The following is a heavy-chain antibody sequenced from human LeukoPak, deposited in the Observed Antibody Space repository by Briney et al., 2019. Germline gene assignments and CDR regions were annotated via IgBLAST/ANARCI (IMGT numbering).Heavy chain of an antibody. CDR2: ISYDGSKK. V-gene: IGHV3-30*18. Sequence: GGSLRLSCAASGFTFSSYGMHWVRQAPGKGLEWAAVISYDGSKKYYADSVKGRFTISRDNSKNTLYLQMNSLRTEDTAVYYCAKGSAVTGTLDYWGQGTLVTVSS. J-gene: IGHJ4*02. CDR1: GFTFSSYG. CDR3: AKGSAVTGTLDY. D-gene: IGHD6-19*01.